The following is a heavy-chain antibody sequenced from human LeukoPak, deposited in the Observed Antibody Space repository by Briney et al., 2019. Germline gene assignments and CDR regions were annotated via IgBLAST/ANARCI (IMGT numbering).Heavy chain of an antibody. CDR3: ARGSRFGVVERDAFDI. Sequence: GGSLRLSCAASGFTFRNYGMSWVRQVPGKGLEWVSSISISSNYIYYTDSVKGRFTISRDNAKNSLYLQMDSLRAEDTAVYYCARGSRFGVVERDAFDIWGQGTMVTVSS. CDR1: GFTFRNYG. CDR2: ISISSNYI. D-gene: IGHD3-3*01. J-gene: IGHJ3*02. V-gene: IGHV3-21*01.